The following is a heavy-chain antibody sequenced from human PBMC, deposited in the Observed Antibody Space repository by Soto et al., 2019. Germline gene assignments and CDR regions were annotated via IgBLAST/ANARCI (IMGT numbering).Heavy chain of an antibody. D-gene: IGHD6-6*01. Sequence: QVQLQQWGAGLLKPSETLSLTCAVYGGSFSNYYWSWIRQPPGKGLEWIGEINHSGSTNYNPSLKSRVIMSVDTSKNQFSLKLSSVTAADTAVYYCARTSKFDSWGQGTLVTGSS. CDR1: GGSFSNYY. V-gene: IGHV4-34*01. J-gene: IGHJ4*02. CDR2: INHSGST. CDR3: ARTSKFDS.